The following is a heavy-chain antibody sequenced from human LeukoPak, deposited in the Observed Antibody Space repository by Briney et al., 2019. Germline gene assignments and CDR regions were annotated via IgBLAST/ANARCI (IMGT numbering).Heavy chain of an antibody. CDR1: GYSFTSHY. V-gene: IGHV1-46*01. Sequence: ASVKVSCKASGYSFTSHYMHWGRQAPGQGLGWMGVINPRGTATIYAEKFKGRIILTRDMSTTTDYMELSSLKSDDTAVYYCARVKYGSGRKGYYYYFMDVWGKGTTVTVSS. D-gene: IGHD3-10*01. CDR2: INPRGTAT. CDR3: ARVKYGSGRKGYYYYFMDV. J-gene: IGHJ6*03.